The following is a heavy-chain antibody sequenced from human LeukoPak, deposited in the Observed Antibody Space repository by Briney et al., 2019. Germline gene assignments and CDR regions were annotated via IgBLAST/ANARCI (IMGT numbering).Heavy chain of an antibody. CDR3: AKGRAGIDY. CDR2: ISGSGGST. Sequence: GGSLRLSCAASGFTFSGHAMSWVRQAPGKGLEWVSGISGSGGSTYYADSVKGRFTISRDNSKNTLYLQMNSLRAEDTAVYYCAKGRAGIDYWGQGTLVIVSS. V-gene: IGHV3-23*01. J-gene: IGHJ4*02. CDR1: GFTFSGHA. D-gene: IGHD6-19*01.